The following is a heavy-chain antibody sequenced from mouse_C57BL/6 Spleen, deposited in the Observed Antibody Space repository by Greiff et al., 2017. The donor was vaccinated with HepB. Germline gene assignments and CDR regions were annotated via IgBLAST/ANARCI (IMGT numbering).Heavy chain of an antibody. J-gene: IGHJ1*03. CDR3: ARTAYYSNYFHWYFDV. CDR2: IYPGSGST. Sequence: VKLQQPGAELVKPGASVKMSCKASGYTFTSYWITWVKQRPGQGLEWIGDIYPGSGSTNYNEKFKSKATLTVDTSSSTAYMQLSSLTSEDSAVYYCARTAYYSNYFHWYFDVWGTGTTVTVSS. D-gene: IGHD2-5*01. V-gene: IGHV1-55*01. CDR1: GYTFTSYW.